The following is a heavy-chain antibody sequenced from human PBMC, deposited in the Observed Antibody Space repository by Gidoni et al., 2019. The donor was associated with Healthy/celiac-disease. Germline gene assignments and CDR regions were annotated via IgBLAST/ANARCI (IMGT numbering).Heavy chain of an antibody. CDR2: ISWNSGSI. V-gene: IGHV3-9*01. J-gene: IGHJ4*02. Sequence: EVQLVESGGGLVQPGRSLRLSCAASGFPLDDYAMPWVRQAPGKGLEWVSGISWNSGSIGYADSVKGRFTISRDNAKNSLYLQMNSLRAEDTALYYCAREYCSGGSCYYFDYWGQGTLVTVSS. D-gene: IGHD2-15*01. CDR3: AREYCSGGSCYYFDY. CDR1: GFPLDDYA.